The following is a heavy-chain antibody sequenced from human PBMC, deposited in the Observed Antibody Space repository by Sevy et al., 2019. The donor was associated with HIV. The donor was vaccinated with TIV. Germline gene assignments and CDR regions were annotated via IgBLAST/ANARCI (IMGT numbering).Heavy chain of an antibody. CDR2: IKQDGSEK. Sequence: GGSLRLSCAASGFTFSSYWMSWVRQAPGKGLEWVANIKQDGSEKYYVDSVKGRFTISRDNAKNSLYLQMNSLRAEDTAVYYCARESYYYDSSGYYTMRGGSDIWGQGTMVTVSS. V-gene: IGHV3-7*01. CDR3: ARESYYYDSSGYYTMRGGSDI. D-gene: IGHD3-22*01. J-gene: IGHJ3*02. CDR1: GFTFSSYW.